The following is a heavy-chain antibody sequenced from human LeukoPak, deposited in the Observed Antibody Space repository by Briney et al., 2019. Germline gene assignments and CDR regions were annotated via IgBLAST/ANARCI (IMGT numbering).Heavy chain of an antibody. CDR1: GFTFSNYA. D-gene: IGHD2-2*01. Sequence: GGFLRLSCAASGFTFSNYAMSWVRQAPGKGLEWVSAISGSGGTTYYADSVKGRFTISRDNSMNTLYLQMNSLRAEDTAVFYCARGDCSSTSCSSTPKNWFDPWGQGTLVSVSS. J-gene: IGHJ5*02. V-gene: IGHV3-23*01. CDR3: ARGDCSSTSCSSTPKNWFDP. CDR2: ISGSGGTT.